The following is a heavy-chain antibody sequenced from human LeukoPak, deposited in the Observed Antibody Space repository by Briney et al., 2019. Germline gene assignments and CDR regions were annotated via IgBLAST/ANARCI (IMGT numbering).Heavy chain of an antibody. CDR1: GFTFSSYS. D-gene: IGHD2-15*01. V-gene: IGHV3-23*01. CDR3: AKDRGGNWYFDL. J-gene: IGHJ2*01. Sequence: GGSLRLSCAASGFTFSSYSMSWVRQAPGKGLEWVSAISGSGGSTYYADSVKGRFTISRDNSKNTLYLQMNSLRAEDTAVYYCAKDRGGNWYFDLWGRGTLVTVSS. CDR2: ISGSGGST.